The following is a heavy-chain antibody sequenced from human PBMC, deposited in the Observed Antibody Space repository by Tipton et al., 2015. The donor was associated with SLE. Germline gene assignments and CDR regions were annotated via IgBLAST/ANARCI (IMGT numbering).Heavy chain of an antibody. CDR1: GGSISSSTYY. D-gene: IGHD6-13*01. CDR3: ARLWYSSSY. J-gene: IGHJ4*02. Sequence: TLSLICTVSGGSISSSTYYWGWIRQPPGKGLEWIGNIYYSGSTYYNPSLKSRVTISVDTSKNQFSLKLSSVTAADTAVYYCARLWYSSSYWGQGTLVTVSS. CDR2: IYYSGST. V-gene: IGHV4-39*01.